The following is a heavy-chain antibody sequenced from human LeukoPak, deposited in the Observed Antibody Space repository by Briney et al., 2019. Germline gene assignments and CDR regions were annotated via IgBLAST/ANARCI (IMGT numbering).Heavy chain of an antibody. V-gene: IGHV4-39*07. CDR2: IYYSGSS. CDR1: GDSISSSSYY. J-gene: IGHJ4*02. CDR3: ARRTGTTSY. Sequence: SETLSLTCTVSGDSISSSSYYWGWIRQPPGKGLEWIGSIYYSGSSYYNPSLKSRVTISVDTSKHQFSLKLSSVTAADTAMYYCARRTGTTSYWGQGTLVTVSS. D-gene: IGHD1-1*01.